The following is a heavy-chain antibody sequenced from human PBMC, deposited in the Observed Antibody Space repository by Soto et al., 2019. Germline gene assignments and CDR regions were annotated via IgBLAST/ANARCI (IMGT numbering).Heavy chain of an antibody. J-gene: IGHJ4*02. D-gene: IGHD2-21*02. CDR2: IHHGGNA. Sequence: SETLSLPCAVSGGSIETYNLFWAWVRQPPGKGLEWIASIHHGGNAYYSPSLTTRVTISRDTSKNRVSLELSSVTAEDTAVYYCARVNVTLDFWGQGTLVNVSS. CDR3: ARVNVTLDF. V-gene: IGHV4-39*02. CDR1: GGSIETYNLF.